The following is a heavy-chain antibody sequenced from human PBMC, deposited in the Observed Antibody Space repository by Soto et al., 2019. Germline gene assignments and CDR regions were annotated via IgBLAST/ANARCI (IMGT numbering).Heavy chain of an antibody. V-gene: IGHV4-31*03. CDR3: ARDGYYDSSGYFDY. D-gene: IGHD3-22*01. J-gene: IGHJ4*02. CDR2: IYYSGST. Sequence: SETLSLTCTVSGGSISSGGYYWSWIRQHPGKGLEWIGYIYYSGSTYYNPSLKSRVTISVDTSKNQFSLKLSSVTAADTAVYYCARDGYYDSSGYFDYWGQGTLVTVSS. CDR1: GGSISSGGYY.